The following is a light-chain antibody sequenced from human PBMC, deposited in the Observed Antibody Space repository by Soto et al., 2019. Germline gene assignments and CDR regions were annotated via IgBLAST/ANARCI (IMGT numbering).Light chain of an antibody. V-gene: IGKV1-6*01. J-gene: IGKJ2*01. CDR1: QGISFD. Sequence: AIQMTQSPSSLSTSVGARAPITCRASQGISFDVAWYQQKPGKAPKLLIYAASSLQSGVPSRFSGSGSGTDFTLTISSLQPEDFATYYCLQDYNYPYTFGQGTKVDIK. CDR2: AAS. CDR3: LQDYNYPYT.